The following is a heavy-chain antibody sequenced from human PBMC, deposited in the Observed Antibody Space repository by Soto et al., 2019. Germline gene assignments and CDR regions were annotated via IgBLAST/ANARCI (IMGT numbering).Heavy chain of an antibody. CDR2: IIPILGIA. D-gene: IGHD3-3*01. V-gene: IGHV1-69*02. J-gene: IGHJ4*02. Sequence: SVKVSCEASGGTLSIYTISWARQAPGQGLEWMGRIIPILGIANYAQKFQGRVTITADKSTSTAYMELSSLRSEDTAVYYCASSITIFGVVIESPPPDYWGQGTRVTVSS. CDR1: GGTLSIYT. CDR3: ASSITIFGVVIESPPPDY.